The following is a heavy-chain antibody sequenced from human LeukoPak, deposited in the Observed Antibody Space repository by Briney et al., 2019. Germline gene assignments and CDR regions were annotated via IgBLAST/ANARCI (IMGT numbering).Heavy chain of an antibody. J-gene: IGHJ5*02. Sequence: PSETLSLTCTVSGGSISSYYWSWIRQPPGKGLEWIGYIYYSGSTNYNPSLKSRVTISVDTSKNQFSLKLSSVTAADTAVYYCARGWGSGWSRLDNWFDPWGQGTLVTVSS. D-gene: IGHD6-19*01. CDR2: IYYSGST. CDR1: GGSISSYY. CDR3: ARGWGSGWSRLDNWFDP. V-gene: IGHV4-59*12.